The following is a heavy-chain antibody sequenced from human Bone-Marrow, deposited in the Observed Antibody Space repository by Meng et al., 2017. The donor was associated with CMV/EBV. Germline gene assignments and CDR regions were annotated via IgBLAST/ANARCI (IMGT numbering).Heavy chain of an antibody. D-gene: IGHD3-3*01. J-gene: IGHJ6*02. CDR2: ISSSSSDI. Sequence: GESLKISCAASGFTFDDYGMSWVRQAPGKGLEWVSFISSSSSDIYYADSVKGRFTISRDNAKNSLYLQMNNLRAEDTAVYYCARNRGSTMFGVVSEGDYYGMDVWGQGTTVTVSS. CDR1: GFTFDDYG. V-gene: IGHV3-21*01. CDR3: ARNRGSTMFGVVSEGDYYGMDV.